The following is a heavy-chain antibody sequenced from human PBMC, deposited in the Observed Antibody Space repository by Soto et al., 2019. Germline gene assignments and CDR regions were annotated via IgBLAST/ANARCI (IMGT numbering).Heavy chain of an antibody. CDR2: IWYDGSNK. D-gene: IGHD5-18*01. V-gene: IGHV3-33*01. Sequence: QVQLVESGGGVVQPGRSLRLSCAASGFTFSSYGMHWVRQAPGKGLEWVAVIWYDGSNKYYADSVKGRFTISRDNSKNTLYLQMNSLRAEDTAVYYCARLGRRGYSYGYWGFDYWGQGTLVTVSS. CDR1: GFTFSSYG. CDR3: ARLGRRGYSYGYWGFDY. J-gene: IGHJ4*02.